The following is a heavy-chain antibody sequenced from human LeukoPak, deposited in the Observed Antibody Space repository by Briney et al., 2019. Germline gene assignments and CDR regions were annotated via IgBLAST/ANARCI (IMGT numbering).Heavy chain of an antibody. V-gene: IGHV4-4*07. CDR1: GGSLSSYY. D-gene: IGHD3-22*01. J-gene: IGHJ5*02. CDR3: ARGYDSSRYDWFDP. Sequence: SETLSLTCTVSGGSLSSYYWSWVRQPAGKGLEWIGRIYTSGSTNYNPSLKSRVTMSVDTSKNQFSLKLSSVTAADTAVYYCARGYDSSRYDWFDPWGQGTLVTVSS. CDR2: IYTSGST.